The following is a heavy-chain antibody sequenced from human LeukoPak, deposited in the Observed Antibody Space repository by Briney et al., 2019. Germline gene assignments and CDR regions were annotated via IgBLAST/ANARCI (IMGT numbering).Heavy chain of an antibody. J-gene: IGHJ6*03. V-gene: IGHV4-59*01. Sequence: SSETLSLTCTVSGGSISSYYWSWIRQPPGKGLEWIGYIYYSGSTNYNPSLKSRVTTSVDTSKNQFSLKLSSVTAADTAVYYCARVGSDFWSGYFNYYYYYMDVWGKGTTVTVSS. D-gene: IGHD3-3*01. CDR3: ARVGSDFWSGYFNYYYYYMDV. CDR2: IYYSGST. CDR1: GGSISSYY.